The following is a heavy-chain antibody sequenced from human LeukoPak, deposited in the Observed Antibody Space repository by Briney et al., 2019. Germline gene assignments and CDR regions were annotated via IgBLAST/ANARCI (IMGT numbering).Heavy chain of an antibody. V-gene: IGHV3-30*02. Sequence: GGSLRLSCAASGFAFSSYGMHWVRQAPGKGLEWVAFIRCDGSNKYYADSVKGRFTISRDNSKNTLYLQMNSLRAEDTAVYYCAKYSSGWKSFDYWGQGNLVTVSS. J-gene: IGHJ4*02. CDR2: IRCDGSNK. D-gene: IGHD6-19*01. CDR1: GFAFSSYG. CDR3: AKYSSGWKSFDY.